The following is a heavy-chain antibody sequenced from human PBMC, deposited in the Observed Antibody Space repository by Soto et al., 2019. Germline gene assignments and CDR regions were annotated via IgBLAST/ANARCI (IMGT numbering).Heavy chain of an antibody. CDR1: GFTFSNYG. Sequence: GGSLRLSCAASGFTFSNYGMHWVRQAPGKGLEWVAVIWYDGSNRYYADSVKGRFTISRDNSKNTLYLQMDSLGVEDTAVYYCARGYDFWSGYFADWGQGTLVTVSS. J-gene: IGHJ4*02. D-gene: IGHD3-3*01. V-gene: IGHV3-33*01. CDR3: ARGYDFWSGYFAD. CDR2: IWYDGSNR.